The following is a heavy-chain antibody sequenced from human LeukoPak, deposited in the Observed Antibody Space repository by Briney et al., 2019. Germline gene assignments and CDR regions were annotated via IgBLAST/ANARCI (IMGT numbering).Heavy chain of an antibody. J-gene: IGHJ4*02. CDR3: ARGRRRYSSGWYGGDY. V-gene: IGHV1-46*01. D-gene: IGHD6-19*01. CDR2: VNPSAGST. CDR1: GYTFTSYY. Sequence: ASVKVSCKASGYTFTSYYMHWVRQAPGLGLEWMGIVNPSAGSTNYAQKLQGRVTMTTDTSTSTAYMELRSLRSDDTAVYYCARGRRRYSSGWYGGDYWGQGTLVTVSS.